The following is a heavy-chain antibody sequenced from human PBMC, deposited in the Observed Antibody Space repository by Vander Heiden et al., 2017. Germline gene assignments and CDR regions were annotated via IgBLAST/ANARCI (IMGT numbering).Heavy chain of an antibody. CDR3: ASAYCTSTSCSTWWFDP. V-gene: IGHV1-8*01. D-gene: IGHD2-2*01. CDR1: GYTFTRYD. Sequence: QVQLVQSGAEVKKPGASVTVSCKASGYTFTRYDINWVRQATGQGLEWMGWMNPNSGNTGYVQKFQGRVTMTRNTSISTAYMELSSLTSEDTAVYYCASAYCTSTSCSTWWFDPWGQGTLVTVSS. CDR2: MNPNSGNT. J-gene: IGHJ5*02.